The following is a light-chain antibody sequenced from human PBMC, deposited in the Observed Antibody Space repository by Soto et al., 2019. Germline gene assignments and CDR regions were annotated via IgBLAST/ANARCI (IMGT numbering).Light chain of an antibody. J-gene: IGLJ2*01. CDR1: SSDVGGYNY. CDR2: DVS. V-gene: IGLV2-14*01. CDR3: SSYTSSSTPYVV. Sequence: QSALTQPASVSGSPGQSITISCTGTSSDVGGYNYVSWYQQHPGKAPKLMIYDVSNRPSGVSNRCSGSKSGNTASLTISGRQAEGEADYYCSSYTSSSTPYVVFGGGTKLTVL.